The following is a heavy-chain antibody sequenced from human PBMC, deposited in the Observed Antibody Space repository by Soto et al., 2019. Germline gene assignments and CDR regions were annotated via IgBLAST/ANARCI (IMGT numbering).Heavy chain of an antibody. CDR1: ADSVSSNGAA. D-gene: IGHD1-1*01. Sequence: SQTLSLTCAISADSVSSNGAAWNWIRQSPSRGLQWLGRTYYRSKWNNDYTVSVKSRITINPDTSKNQFSLQLNSVTPEDTAVHYCARGHAGTMDVWGQGTTVTVSS. V-gene: IGHV6-1*01. CDR3: ARGHAGTMDV. J-gene: IGHJ6*02. CDR2: TYYRSKWNN.